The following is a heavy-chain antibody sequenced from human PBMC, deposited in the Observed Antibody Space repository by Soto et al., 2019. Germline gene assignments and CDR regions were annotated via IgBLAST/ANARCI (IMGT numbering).Heavy chain of an antibody. D-gene: IGHD3-10*01. V-gene: IGHV3-48*01. J-gene: IGHJ1*01. CDR2: ISSSSSTI. Sequence: GGSLRLSCAASGFTFSSYSMNWVRQAPGKGLEWVSYISSSSSTIYYADSVKGRFTISRDNARNSLYLQMNSLRAEDTAVYYCGSKAGGCLFFAGGGQDTLVTVSS. CDR1: GFTFSSYS. CDR3: GSKAGGCLFFAG.